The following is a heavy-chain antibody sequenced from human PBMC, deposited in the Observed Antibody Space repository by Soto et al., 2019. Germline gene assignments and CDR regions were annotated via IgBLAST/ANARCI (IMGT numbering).Heavy chain of an antibody. CDR2: ISGNGVTT. CDR1: GFGFTSHA. J-gene: IGHJ4*02. CDR3: VKGLWDLFRYFDY. V-gene: IGHV3-23*01. Sequence: ESGGGLVQPGGSLRLSCVASGFGFTSHAMGWVRQAPGKGLEWVSLISGNGVTTYYADSMKGRVAISRDNAKNTVYFEMNSLRGEDTAVYYCVKGLWDLFRYFDYWGQGTLVTVSS. D-gene: IGHD1-26*01.